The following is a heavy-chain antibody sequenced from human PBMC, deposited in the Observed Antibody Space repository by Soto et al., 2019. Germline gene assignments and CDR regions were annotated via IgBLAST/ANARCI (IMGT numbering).Heavy chain of an antibody. V-gene: IGHV4-59*01. CDR3: ARGPRAALHDS. D-gene: IGHD6-25*01. CDR1: GGSISGDY. J-gene: IGHJ4*02. Sequence: QVQLQESGPGLVKPSETLSLTCAVSGGSISGDYWSWIRQPPGKGLEWIGYIYYSGSVTYNPSLRRRVTLTRDTSKNQFSRKLSSVTAADTAVYFCARGPRAALHDSWGQGTLVTVSS. CDR2: IYYSGSV.